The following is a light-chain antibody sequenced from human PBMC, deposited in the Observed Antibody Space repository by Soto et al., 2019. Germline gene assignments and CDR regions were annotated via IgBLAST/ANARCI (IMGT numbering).Light chain of an antibody. V-gene: IGKV3-20*01. Sequence: EIVVTQSPGTLSLSPGERATLSCRSSQSISNDHLSWYQQKHGQASRLLIYGTSNRATGGIADRFSGSGSGTDFTLTISRLEPEDFAVYYCKYYGSSVTFAGGTKVEIK. J-gene: IGKJ4*01. CDR1: QSISNDH. CDR3: KYYGSSVT. CDR2: GTS.